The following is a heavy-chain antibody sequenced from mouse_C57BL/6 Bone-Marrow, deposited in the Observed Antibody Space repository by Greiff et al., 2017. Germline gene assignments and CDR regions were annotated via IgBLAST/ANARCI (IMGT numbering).Heavy chain of an antibody. CDR3: ARVDYYCISYYAMDY. D-gene: IGHD1-1*01. CDR1: GYTFTSYG. Sequence: VQLVESGAELARPGASVKLSCKASGYTFTSYGISWVKQRTGQGLEWIGEIFPRSGNTYYNEKFKGKATLTADKSSSQAYMELRSLTSEDSAVYFCARVDYYCISYYAMDYWGQGTSVTVSS. J-gene: IGHJ4*01. CDR2: IFPRSGNT. V-gene: IGHV1-81*01.